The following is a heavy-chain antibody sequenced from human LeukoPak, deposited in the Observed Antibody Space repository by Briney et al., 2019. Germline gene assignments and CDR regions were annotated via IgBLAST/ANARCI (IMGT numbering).Heavy chain of an antibody. V-gene: IGHV3-30*18. CDR2: ISYDGSNE. D-gene: IGHD2-21*01. Sequence: PGRSLRLSCAASGFTLSTYAMHWVRQAPGKGQEWVAAISYDGSNEYYGDSVKGRFTISRDNSKNTLYLQMNSLRAEDTAVYFCAQDSYSQVSYYYYYGMDVWGQGTTVTVSS. CDR3: AQDSYSQVSYYYYYGMDV. J-gene: IGHJ6*02. CDR1: GFTLSTYA.